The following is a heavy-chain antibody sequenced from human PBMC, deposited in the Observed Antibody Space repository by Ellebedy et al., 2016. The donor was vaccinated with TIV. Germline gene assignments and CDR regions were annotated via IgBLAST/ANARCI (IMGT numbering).Heavy chain of an antibody. D-gene: IGHD3-22*01. CDR1: GFTFSTYW. V-gene: IGHV3-7*01. CDR3: ASLDNSGYHKWFDP. J-gene: IGHJ5*02. Sequence: PGGSLRLSCATSGFTFSTYWMSWVRQAPGKGLEWVANIKQDGSEKNYVDSVKGRFTISRDNAKNSLYLQMNTLRAEDTAVYYCASLDNSGYHKWFDPWGQGTLVTVSS. CDR2: IKQDGSEK.